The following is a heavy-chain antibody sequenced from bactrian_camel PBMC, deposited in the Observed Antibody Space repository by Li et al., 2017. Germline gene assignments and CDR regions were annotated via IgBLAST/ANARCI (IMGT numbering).Heavy chain of an antibody. V-gene: IGHV3S53*01. J-gene: IGHJ4*01. Sequence: HVQLVESGGGSVQAGGSLILSCAFSGATYSRRCMGWFRQILDKEREGVATIDSDGSTNYADSVKGRFAVSKDNAKNTLFLQMNSLKPEDTAMYYCAAGHGGTCLLWAVSYWGQGTQVTVS. D-gene: IGHD2*01. CDR3: AAGHGGTCLLWAVSY. CDR1: GATYSRRC. CDR2: IDSDGST.